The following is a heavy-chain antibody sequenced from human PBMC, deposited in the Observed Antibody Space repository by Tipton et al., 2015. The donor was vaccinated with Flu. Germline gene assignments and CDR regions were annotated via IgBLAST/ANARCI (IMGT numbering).Heavy chain of an antibody. CDR3: ARDQVSPHLTYGMDV. Sequence: TLSLTCTVSGGSVSSGSYYWSWIRQPPGKGLEWIGYIYYSGSTNYNPSLKSRVTISVDTSKNQFSLKLSSVTAADTAVYYRARDQVSPHLTYGMDVWGQGTTVTVSS. D-gene: IGHD2-21*01. CDR2: IYYSGST. CDR1: GGSVSSGSYY. V-gene: IGHV4-61*01. J-gene: IGHJ6*02.